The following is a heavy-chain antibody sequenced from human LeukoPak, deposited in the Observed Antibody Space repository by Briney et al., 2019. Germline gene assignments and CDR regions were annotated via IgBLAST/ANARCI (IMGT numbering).Heavy chain of an antibody. V-gene: IGHV4-34*01. CDR2: INHSGST. D-gene: IGHD3-3*01. J-gene: IGHJ5*02. CDR1: GGSFSGYY. CDR3: ASGMSRDFWSGYYFPLPNDWFDP. Sequence: PSETLSPTCAVDGGSFSGYYWSWIRQPPGKVLEWIGEINHSGSTNYNPSLKSRVTISVDTSKNQFSLKLSSVTAADTAVYYCASGMSRDFWSGYYFPLPNDWFDPWGQGTLVTVSS.